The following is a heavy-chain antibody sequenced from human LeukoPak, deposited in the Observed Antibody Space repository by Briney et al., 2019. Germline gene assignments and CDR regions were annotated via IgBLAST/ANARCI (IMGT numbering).Heavy chain of an antibody. Sequence: ASVKVSCKASGYTFTSYGISWVRQAPGQGLEWMGWMSAYNGNTNYAQKLQGRVTMTTDTSTSTAYMELRSLRSDDTAVYYCASSLVVGATPHLYFDYWGQGTLVTVSS. CDR3: ASSLVVGATPHLYFDY. D-gene: IGHD1-26*01. V-gene: IGHV1-18*01. J-gene: IGHJ4*02. CDR1: GYTFTSYG. CDR2: MSAYNGNT.